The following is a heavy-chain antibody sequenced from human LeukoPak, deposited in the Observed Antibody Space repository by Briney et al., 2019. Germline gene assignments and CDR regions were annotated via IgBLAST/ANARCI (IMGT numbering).Heavy chain of an antibody. J-gene: IGHJ5*02. D-gene: IGHD2-15*01. CDR3: ARLVVVAATTSYWFDP. V-gene: IGHV1-18*01. CDR1: GYTFTSYG. CDR2: ISAYNGNT. Sequence: GASVKVSCKASGYTFTSYGISWVRQAPGQGPEWMGWISAYNGNTNYAQKLQGRVTMTTDTSTSTAYMELRSLRSDDTAVYYCARLVVVAATTSYWFDPWGQGTLVTVSS.